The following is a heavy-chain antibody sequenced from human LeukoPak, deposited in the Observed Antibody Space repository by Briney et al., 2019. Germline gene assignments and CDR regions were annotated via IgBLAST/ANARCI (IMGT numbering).Heavy chain of an antibody. V-gene: IGHV3-30*02. CDR2: IRYDGSNK. Sequence: GGSLRLSCAASGFTFSSYAMSWVRQAPGKGLEWVAFIRYDGSNKYYADSVKGRFTISRDNSKNTLYLQMNSLRAEDTAVYYCARPLERRTLTTFFDYWGQGTLVTVSS. D-gene: IGHD1-1*01. J-gene: IGHJ4*02. CDR1: GFTFSSYA. CDR3: ARPLERRTLTTFFDY.